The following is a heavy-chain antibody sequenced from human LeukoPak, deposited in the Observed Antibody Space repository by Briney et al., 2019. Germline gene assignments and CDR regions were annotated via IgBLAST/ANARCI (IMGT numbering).Heavy chain of an antibody. J-gene: IGHJ3*02. CDR2: INSDGSST. CDR3: ARDPGGYCSSTSCYDDDAFDI. Sequence: QPGGSLRLSCAASGFTFSSYWMHWVRQAPGKGLVWVSRINSDGSSTSYADSVKGRFTISRDNAKNTLYLQMNSLRAEDTAVYYCARDPGGYCSSTSCYDDDAFDIWGQGTIVTVSS. CDR1: GFTFSSYW. V-gene: IGHV3-74*01. D-gene: IGHD2-2*01.